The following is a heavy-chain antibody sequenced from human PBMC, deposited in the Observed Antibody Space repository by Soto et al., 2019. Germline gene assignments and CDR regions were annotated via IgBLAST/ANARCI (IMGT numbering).Heavy chain of an antibody. J-gene: IGHJ5*02. Sequence: SETLSLTCTVSGGSISSGGYYWSWIRQHPGKGLEWIGYIYYSGSTYYNPSLKSRVTISVDTSKNQFSLKLSSVTAADAAVYYCARDILLWFGESRYNWFDPWGQGTLVTV. CDR2: IYYSGST. CDR1: GGSISSGGYY. D-gene: IGHD3-10*01. CDR3: ARDILLWFGESRYNWFDP. V-gene: IGHV4-31*03.